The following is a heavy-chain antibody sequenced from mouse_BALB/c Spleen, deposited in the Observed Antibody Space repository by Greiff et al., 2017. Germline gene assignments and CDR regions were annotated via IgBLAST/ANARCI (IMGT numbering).Heavy chain of an antibody. J-gene: IGHJ1*01. CDR3: AREYYYGSSWYFDV. V-gene: IGHV5-6-5*01. CDR1: GFTFSSYA. CDR2: ISSGGST. D-gene: IGHD1-1*01. Sequence: EVKLMESGGGLVKPGGSLKLSCAASGFTFSSYAMSWVRQTPEKRLEWVASISSGGSTYYPDSVKGRFTISRDNARNILYLQMSSLRSEDTAMYYCAREYYYGSSWYFDVWGAGTTVTVSS.